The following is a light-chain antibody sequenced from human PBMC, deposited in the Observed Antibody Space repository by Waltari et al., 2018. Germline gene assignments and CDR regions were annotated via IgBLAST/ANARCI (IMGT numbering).Light chain of an antibody. J-gene: IGKJ1*01. CDR3: QQFLNTPWT. V-gene: IGKV4-1*01. Sequence: DIVMTQFPDSLAVSLGERATINCKSSPSVLFRSNNKNYFSWYQQKPGQPPNLLIYWASTRESGVPDRFNGSGSGTDFTLTISSLQAEDVAVYYCQQFLNTPWTFGQGTKVEIK. CDR1: PSVLFRSNNKNY. CDR2: WAS.